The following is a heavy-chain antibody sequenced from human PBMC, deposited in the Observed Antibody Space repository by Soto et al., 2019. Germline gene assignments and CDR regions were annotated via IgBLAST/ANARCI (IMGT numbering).Heavy chain of an antibody. CDR1: AFAFSYYS. V-gene: IGHV3-21*01. D-gene: IGHD6-19*01. CDR2: IGRSGDYI. CDR3: ARVLAVAGKFYFEY. J-gene: IGHJ4*02. Sequence: LRLSCAASAFAFSYYSMNWVRQAPGQGLEWVSSIGRSGDYIYYADSVKGRFTISRDNAKNSLFLHMRSLRAEDTAVYYCARVLAVAGKFYFEYWGRGALVTVSS.